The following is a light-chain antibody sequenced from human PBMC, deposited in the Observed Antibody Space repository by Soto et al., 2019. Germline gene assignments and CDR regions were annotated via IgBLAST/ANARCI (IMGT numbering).Light chain of an antibody. Sequence: EIVLTQSPGTLSLSPGERATLSCRPSQSVSSSYLAWYQQKPGQAPRLLIYGASSRATGIPDRFSGSGSGTDFTLTISRLEPEDFGVYYCQQYGSSPPFTFGPGTKVDIK. V-gene: IGKV3-20*01. CDR2: GAS. CDR1: QSVSSSY. J-gene: IGKJ3*01. CDR3: QQYGSSPPFT.